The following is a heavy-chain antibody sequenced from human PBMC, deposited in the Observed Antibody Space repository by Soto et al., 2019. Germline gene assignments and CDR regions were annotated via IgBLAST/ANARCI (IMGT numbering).Heavy chain of an antibody. Sequence: SQTISLTSSTAWDSSSSNSASSNCIRQSPSRDLEWLVRTYYRSKWYNDYAVAVKSRITINPETSKNQFSLQLNSVTPEDTAVYYCARGPPQSRYYYDSSGYYYRAFDIWGQGTMVIVSS. J-gene: IGHJ3*02. CDR1: WDSSSSNSAS. V-gene: IGHV6-1*01. CDR3: ARGPPQSRYYYDSSGYYYRAFDI. D-gene: IGHD3-22*01. CDR2: TYYRSKWYN.